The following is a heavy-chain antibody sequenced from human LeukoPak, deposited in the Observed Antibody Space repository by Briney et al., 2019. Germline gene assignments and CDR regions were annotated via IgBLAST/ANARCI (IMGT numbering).Heavy chain of an antibody. D-gene: IGHD3-22*01. CDR3: ATQTITLVVVISPFDY. V-gene: IGHV3-30*02. CDR2: IQDDGAKT. Sequence: PGGSLRLSCAASGFTFNTYPMHWVRHAPGNGLEWGSLIQDDGAKTNYADSVRGRCTISRDNSRSKVYLQMNSLKPHDTDVYYCATQTITLVVVISPFDYWGQGDLVTVSS. CDR1: GFTFNTYP. J-gene: IGHJ4*02.